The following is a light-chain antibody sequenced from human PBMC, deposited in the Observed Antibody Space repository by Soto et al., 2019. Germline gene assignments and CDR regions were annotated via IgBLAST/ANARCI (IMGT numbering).Light chain of an antibody. Sequence: EIVLTQSPCTLSLSPGERATLSCRASRSLSSGYLAWYQQKFGQAPRLLIYGASTRATGTPARFSGSGSETEFTLTISSLQPEDFATYYCQQSYSTPITFGQGTRLEI. V-gene: IGKV3-20*01. CDR3: QQSYSTPIT. J-gene: IGKJ5*01. CDR2: GAS. CDR1: RSLSSGY.